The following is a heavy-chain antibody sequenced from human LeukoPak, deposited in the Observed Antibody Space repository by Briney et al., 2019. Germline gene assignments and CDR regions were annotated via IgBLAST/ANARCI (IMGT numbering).Heavy chain of an antibody. Sequence: PGGSLRLSFAASGLPFRSYSMNWVRQAPGKGLGWVAAISRSIYISYANSLKRRFTISRDNAKTSLYLQMNSLRAEDTAVYYCARDLGGEVVTAITDYWGQGTLVTVSS. CDR2: ISRSIYI. V-gene: IGHV3-21*01. J-gene: IGHJ4*02. CDR1: GLPFRSYS. CDR3: ARDLGGEVVTAITDY. D-gene: IGHD2-21*02.